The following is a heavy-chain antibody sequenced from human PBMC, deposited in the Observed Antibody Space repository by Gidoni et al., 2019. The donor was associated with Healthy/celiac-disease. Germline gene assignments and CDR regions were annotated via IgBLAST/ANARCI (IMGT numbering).Heavy chain of an antibody. V-gene: IGHV4-59*01. J-gene: IGHJ6*03. CDR3: ARVIRTYDFWSGYSDSVVYYYMDV. CDR1: GGSISRYY. CDR2: IYYSGST. D-gene: IGHD3-3*01. Sequence: QVQLQESGPGLVKPSETLSLTCTVSGGSISRYYLSWIRQPPGKGLEWIGYIYYSGSTNYNPSLKSRVTISVDTSKNQFSLKLSSVTAADTAVYYCARVIRTYDFWSGYSDSVVYYYMDVWGKGTTVTVSS.